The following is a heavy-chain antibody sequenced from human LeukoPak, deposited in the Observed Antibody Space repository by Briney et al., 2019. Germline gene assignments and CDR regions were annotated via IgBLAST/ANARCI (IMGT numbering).Heavy chain of an antibody. CDR1: GFTFSSYW. D-gene: IGHD3-16*02. V-gene: IGHV3-7*03. CDR2: IKKDGSEK. J-gene: IGHJ4*02. Sequence: GGSLRLSCAASGFTFSSYWMSWVRQAPGKGLEWVANIKKDGSEKYYVDSVKGRFTISRDNAKTSLYLQMNSLRAEDTAVYYCAKGGEHYDYVWGSCRPPLLLFDYWGQGTLVTVSS. CDR3: AKGGEHYDYVWGSCRPPLLLFDY.